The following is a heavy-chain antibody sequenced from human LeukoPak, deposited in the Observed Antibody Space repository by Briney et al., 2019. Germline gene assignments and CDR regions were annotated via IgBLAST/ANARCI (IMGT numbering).Heavy chain of an antibody. D-gene: IGHD2-15*01. J-gene: IGHJ4*02. Sequence: GGSLRLSCAASGFTFSSYAMHWVRQAPGKGLEWVAVISYDGSNKYYADSVKGRFTISRDNSKNTLYPQMNSLRAEDTAVYYCARETTGGGFDYWGQGTLVTVSS. CDR2: ISYDGSNK. V-gene: IGHV3-30-3*01. CDR1: GFTFSSYA. CDR3: ARETTGGGFDY.